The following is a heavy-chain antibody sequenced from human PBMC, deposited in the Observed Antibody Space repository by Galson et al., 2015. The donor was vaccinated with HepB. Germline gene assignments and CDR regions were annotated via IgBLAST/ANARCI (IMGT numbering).Heavy chain of an antibody. CDR2: FDPEDGET. J-gene: IGHJ3*02. Sequence: SVKVSCKVSGYTLTELSMHWVRQAPGKGLEWMGGFDPEDGETIYAQKFQGRVTMTEDTSTDTAYMELSSLRSEDTAVYYCATEGGEEIAVAGGPLDAFDIWGQGTMVTVSS. CDR1: GYTLTELS. D-gene: IGHD6-19*01. V-gene: IGHV1-24*01. CDR3: ATEGGEEIAVAGGPLDAFDI.